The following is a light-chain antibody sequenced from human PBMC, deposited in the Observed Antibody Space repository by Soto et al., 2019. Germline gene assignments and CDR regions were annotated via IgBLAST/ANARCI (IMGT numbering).Light chain of an antibody. CDR1: QSVSSN. Sequence: EIVMTQSPVTLSVSPGERATLSCRASQSVSSNLPWYQQKPGQAPRLLIYGASTRATGIPDRFSDSGSGTEFTLTISRMQAEDSADYYWQQCPNLPRTFGQGTKVDIK. V-gene: IGKV3-15*01. J-gene: IGKJ1*01. CDR3: QQCPNLPRT. CDR2: GAS.